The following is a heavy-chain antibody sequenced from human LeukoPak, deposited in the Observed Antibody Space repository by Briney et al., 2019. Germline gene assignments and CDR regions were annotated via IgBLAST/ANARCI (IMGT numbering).Heavy chain of an antibody. CDR3: AKVDGFGRSADY. CDR1: GFTFSTYG. J-gene: IGHJ4*02. CDR2: IRYDGSNK. Sequence: GGSLRLSCAASGFTFSTYGMHWVRQAPGKGLEWVAFIRYDGSNKYYADSVKGRFTISRDNSKNTLYLQMNSLRAEDTAVYYCAKVDGFGRSADYWGQGTLVTVSS. V-gene: IGHV3-30*02. D-gene: IGHD3-10*01.